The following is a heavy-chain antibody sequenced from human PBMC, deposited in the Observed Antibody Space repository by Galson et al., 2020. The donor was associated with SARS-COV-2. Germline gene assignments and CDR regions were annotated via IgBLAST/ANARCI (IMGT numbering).Heavy chain of an antibody. CDR1: GYIFTGHY. CDR2: INPNSGGT. V-gene: IGHV1-2*02. J-gene: IGHJ4*02. CDR3: ARSWIQDWTPDFDY. Sequence: ASVKVSCKASGYIFTGHYMHWVRQAPGQGLEWMGWINPNSGGTNYAQKFKDRVTMTRDTSINTAYMELSRLRSDDSAVYFCARSWIQDWTPDFDYWGQGTLVTVSS. D-gene: IGHD5-18*01.